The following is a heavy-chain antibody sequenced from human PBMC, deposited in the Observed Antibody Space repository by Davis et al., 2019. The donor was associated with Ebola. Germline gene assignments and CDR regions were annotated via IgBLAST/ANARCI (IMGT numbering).Heavy chain of an antibody. V-gene: IGHV6-1*01. Sequence: HSQTLSLTCAISGDSVSGGNGAWNWIRQSPSRGPGWLGRTYYSSKWYNNYAVFVKSRITISPDTSKNQFSLQLNSVTPEDTALYYCARGWLRGGMDVWGEGTTVTVSS. CDR3: ARGWLRGGMDV. J-gene: IGHJ6*04. CDR2: TYYSSKWYN. D-gene: IGHD5-18*01. CDR1: GDSVSGGNGA.